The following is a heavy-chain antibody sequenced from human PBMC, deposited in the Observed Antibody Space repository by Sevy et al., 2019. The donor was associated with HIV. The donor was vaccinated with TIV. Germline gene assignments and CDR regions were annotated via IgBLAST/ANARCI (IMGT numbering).Heavy chain of an antibody. CDR1: RFTFSSYA. Sequence: GGSLRLSCAASRFTFSSYAVSWVRLAPGKGLEWVSAISAGGSTFYADFVKARFTISRDNSKNTLYLQMNSLRVEDTAVYYCAKFFPDDAFDIWGQGTMVTVSS. CDR2: ISAGGST. J-gene: IGHJ3*02. D-gene: IGHD3-3*01. CDR3: AKFFPDDAFDI. V-gene: IGHV3-23*01.